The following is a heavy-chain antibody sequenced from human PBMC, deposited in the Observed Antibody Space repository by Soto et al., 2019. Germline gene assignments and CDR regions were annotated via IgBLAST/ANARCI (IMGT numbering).Heavy chain of an antibody. CDR3: AKDLIRGDGYEDPDY. CDR2: IYAAGGSK. Sequence: WGSLRLSCAASGFFFSNYAIFCFRHSPLRGLEWVSTIYAAGGSKYYAGSVKGRFTVSRDNSRDTLFLQMDSLRVEDTAIYFCAKDLIRGDGYEDPDYWGQGTLVTVSS. D-gene: IGHD3-10*01. V-gene: IGHV3-23*01. J-gene: IGHJ4*02. CDR1: GFFFSNYA.